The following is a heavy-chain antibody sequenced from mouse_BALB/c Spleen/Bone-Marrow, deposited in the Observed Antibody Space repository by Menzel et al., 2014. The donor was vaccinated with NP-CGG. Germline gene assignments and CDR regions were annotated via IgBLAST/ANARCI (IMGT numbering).Heavy chain of an antibody. CDR3: ARYGY. CDR1: GFNIKDTY. J-gene: IGHJ4*01. V-gene: IGHV14-3*02. Sequence: EVKLQESGAELVKPGASVKLTCTGSGFNIKDTYMHWVKQGPEQGLEWIGRIDAANGNSKYDPKFQGKATITADTSSNTGYLQLSSLTSEDTAVYYCARYGYWGQGTSVTVSS. CDR2: IDAANGNS. D-gene: IGHD1-1*02.